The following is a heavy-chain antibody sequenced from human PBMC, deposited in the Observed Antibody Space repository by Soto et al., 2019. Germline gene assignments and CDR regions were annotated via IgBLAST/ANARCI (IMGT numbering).Heavy chain of an antibody. CDR3: ARAMSHDDSSGYHVDY. V-gene: IGHV3-48*03. J-gene: IGHJ4*02. CDR2: ISSTGTLI. Sequence: GGSLRLSCTASGFTFSSYEMNWVRQAPGKGLEWVSYISSTGTLIYYADSVKGRFTISRDNSKSSLYLQMNSLRAEDTAVYYCARAMSHDDSSGYHVDYWGQGTLVTVSS. D-gene: IGHD3-22*01. CDR1: GFTFSSYE.